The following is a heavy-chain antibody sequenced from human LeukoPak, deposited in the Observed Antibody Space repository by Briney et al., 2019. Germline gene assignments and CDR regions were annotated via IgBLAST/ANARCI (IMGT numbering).Heavy chain of an antibody. CDR2: ISYDGSNK. CDR3: ASVKYFVY. CDR1: GFTFSSYG. V-gene: IGHV3-30*03. Sequence: GGSLRLSCAASGFTFSSYGVHWVRQAPGKGLEWVAVISYDGSNKYYADSVKGRFTISRDNSKNTLYLQMNSLRAEDTAVYYCASVKYFVYWGQGTLVTVSS. D-gene: IGHD2/OR15-2a*01. J-gene: IGHJ4*02.